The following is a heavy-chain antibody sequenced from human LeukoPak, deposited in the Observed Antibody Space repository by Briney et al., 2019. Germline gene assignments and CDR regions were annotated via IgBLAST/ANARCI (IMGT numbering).Heavy chain of an antibody. J-gene: IGHJ4*02. Sequence: GGSLRLSCEASGFTFSTYSMNWVRQAPGKGLEWVSHISSSGSTIYYADSVKGRFTISRDNAKNSLYLQMNSLRAEDTAVYYCARGFTSGSSNLDYWGQGTLVTVSS. CDR2: ISSSGSTI. D-gene: IGHD1-26*01. CDR3: ARGFTSGSSNLDY. V-gene: IGHV3-48*04. CDR1: GFTFSTYS.